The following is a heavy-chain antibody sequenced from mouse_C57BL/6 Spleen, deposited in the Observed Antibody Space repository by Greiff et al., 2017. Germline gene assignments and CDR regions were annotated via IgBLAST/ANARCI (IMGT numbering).Heavy chain of an antibody. CDR2: ISYDGSN. V-gene: IGHV3-6*01. CDR3: ARGDYGYWYFDV. J-gene: IGHJ1*03. Sequence: EESGPGLVKPSQSLSLTCSVTGYSITSGYYWNWIRQFPGNKLEWMGYISYDGSNNYNPSLKNRISITRDTSKNQFFLKLNSVTTEDTATYYCARGDYGYWYFDVWGTGTTVTVSS. D-gene: IGHD1-1*02. CDR1: GYSITSGYY.